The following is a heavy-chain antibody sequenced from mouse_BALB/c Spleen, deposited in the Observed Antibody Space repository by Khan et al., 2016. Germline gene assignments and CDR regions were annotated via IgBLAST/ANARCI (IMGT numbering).Heavy chain of an antibody. CDR2: IDPANGNT. J-gene: IGHJ3*01. Sequence: VQLQQSGADLVKPGASVKLSCTASGFNIKDTYIHWVKQRPEQALEWNGRIDPANGNTEYDPKFQGKATITADISPNSAYLQLSRLTSEDTAVYYCARIYYGGAYWGQGTLVTVSA. D-gene: IGHD2-1*01. V-gene: IGHV14-3*02. CDR1: GFNIKDTY. CDR3: ARIYYGGAY.